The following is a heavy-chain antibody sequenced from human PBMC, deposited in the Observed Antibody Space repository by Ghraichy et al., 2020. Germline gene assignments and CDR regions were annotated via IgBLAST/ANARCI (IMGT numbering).Heavy chain of an antibody. D-gene: IGHD5-18*01. CDR2: IKQDGSEK. CDR3: ARKGYSSGDIDY. V-gene: IGHV3-7*01. Sequence: GGSLRLSCVVSGFTFSSYWMSWVRQAPGKGLEWVANIKQDGSEKYYVDSVEGRFTISRDNAKNSLYLQMNSLRAEDTAVYYCARKGYSSGDIDYWGQGTLVTVSS. J-gene: IGHJ4*02. CDR1: GFTFSSYW.